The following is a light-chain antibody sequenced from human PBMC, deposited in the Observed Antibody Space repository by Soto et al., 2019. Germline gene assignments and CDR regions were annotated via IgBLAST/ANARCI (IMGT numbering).Light chain of an antibody. CDR2: EVN. CDR3: SSSAGIYHYLV. CDR1: SSDIGGYNS. J-gene: IGLJ3*02. V-gene: IGLV2-8*01. Sequence: QSVLTQPPSASGSPGQSVTISCTGTSSDIGGYNSVSWYQQHPGKAPRLMIYEVNKRPSGVPDRFSGSKSGYTASLTVPGLQTEDEAFYYCSSSAGIYHYLVFGGGTKVTVL.